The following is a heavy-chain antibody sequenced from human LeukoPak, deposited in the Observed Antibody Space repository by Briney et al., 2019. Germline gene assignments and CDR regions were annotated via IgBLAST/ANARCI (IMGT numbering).Heavy chain of an antibody. V-gene: IGHV3-48*01. CDR1: GFTLRRYS. CDR2: ISRSSSTV. D-gene: IGHD2-21*01. Sequence: PGGSLRLSFAASGFTLRRYSMNWLRQAPGKGLEWVSYISRSSSTVYYADSVKGQFTISRDYAKNSLFLQLNSLRAEDTAVYYCARALRAYYFDDWGQGTLVTVSS. J-gene: IGHJ4*02. CDR3: ARALRAYYFDD.